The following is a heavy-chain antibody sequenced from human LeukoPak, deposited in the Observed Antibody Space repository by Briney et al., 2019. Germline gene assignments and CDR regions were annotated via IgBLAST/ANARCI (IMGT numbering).Heavy chain of an antibody. D-gene: IGHD3-22*01. CDR3: VRDRGYSTFDY. J-gene: IGHJ4*02. CDR2: INLDGSEI. CDR1: GFVVGHSW. Sequence: GGSRRLSCEASGFVVGHSWMSWVRQAPGKGLEWVANINLDGSEINYLDSLTGRLTISRDNAKDSLYLQMNGLRAEDTAVYFCVRDRGYSTFDYWGQGTLVTVSS. V-gene: IGHV3-7*03.